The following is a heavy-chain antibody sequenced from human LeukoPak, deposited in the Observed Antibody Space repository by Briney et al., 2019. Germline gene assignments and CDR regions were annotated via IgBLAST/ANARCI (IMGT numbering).Heavy chain of an antibody. CDR3: AKNTHAYAQIFDY. Sequence: PGGSLTLSCAASGFSFSSYAKHWVRQAPGKGLEWVAVISYDGSNKYYADSVKGRFTISRDNSKNTLFLQLNSLRAENTAVYYCAKNTHAYAQIFDYWGQGPMIMVSA. CDR2: ISYDGSNK. V-gene: IGHV3-30-3*02. D-gene: IGHD2-2*01. J-gene: IGHJ4*02. CDR1: GFSFSSYA.